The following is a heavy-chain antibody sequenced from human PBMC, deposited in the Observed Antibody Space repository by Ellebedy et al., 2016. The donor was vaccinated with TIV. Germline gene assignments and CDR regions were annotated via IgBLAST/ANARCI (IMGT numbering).Heavy chain of an antibody. V-gene: IGHV3-21*01. CDR1: GFTFSSFT. J-gene: IGHJ4*02. CDR2: ISTNGKYI. CDR3: TRPAATYSSSWYDVYC. D-gene: IGHD6-13*01. Sequence: PGGSLRLSCVASGFTFSSFTMNWVRQPPGKGLEWVSSISTNGKYIHLADSLKGRFTVSRDNAKNSLYLQMSSLRVEDTAIYYFTRPAATYSSSWYDVYCWGQGALVTVSS.